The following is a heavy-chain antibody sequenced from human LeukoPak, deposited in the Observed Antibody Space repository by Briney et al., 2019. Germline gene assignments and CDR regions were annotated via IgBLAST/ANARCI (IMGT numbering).Heavy chain of an antibody. CDR2: IRNKAYSDTT. V-gene: IGHV3-72*01. J-gene: IGHJ6*03. CDR3: ARGTVGATSYYYDFYYLDV. Sequence: GGSLRLSCAASGFTLSDHYMDWVRQPPGRGLEWVSRIRNKAYSDTTEYAASVKDRFTISRDGSKNSLYLQMNSLKTEDTAVYYCARGTVGATSYYYDFYYLDVWGKGTTVTVSS. D-gene: IGHD1-26*01. CDR1: GFTLSDHY.